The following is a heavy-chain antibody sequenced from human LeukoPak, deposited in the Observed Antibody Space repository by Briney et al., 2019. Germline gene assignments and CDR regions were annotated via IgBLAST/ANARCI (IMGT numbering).Heavy chain of an antibody. J-gene: IGHJ5*02. V-gene: IGHV4-59*02. CDR1: GASVRSYY. CDR3: ARVLRNYVVVGWFDP. CDR2: IYYSGST. D-gene: IGHD1-7*01. Sequence: PSERLSLTCTVSGASVRSYYWSWVRQPPGKGLEWIGFIYYSGSTNYSPSLTSGVAISVDTSKNQFSLKLSSVTAADTAVYYCARVLRNYVVVGWFDPWGQGTLVTVSS.